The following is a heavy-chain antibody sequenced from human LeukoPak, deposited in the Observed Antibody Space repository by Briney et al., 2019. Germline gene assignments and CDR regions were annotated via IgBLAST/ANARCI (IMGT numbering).Heavy chain of an antibody. CDR3: ARGGYGDYDWFDP. J-gene: IGHJ5*02. CDR2: IYYRGST. V-gene: IGHV4-39*01. D-gene: IGHD4-17*01. CDR1: DDSISSYY. Sequence: PSETLSLTCTVTDDSISSYYWGWIRQPPGKGLEWIGSIYYRGSTYYNPSLKSRVTISVDTSKNQFSLKLSSVTAADTAVYYCARGGYGDYDWFDPWGQGTLVTVSS.